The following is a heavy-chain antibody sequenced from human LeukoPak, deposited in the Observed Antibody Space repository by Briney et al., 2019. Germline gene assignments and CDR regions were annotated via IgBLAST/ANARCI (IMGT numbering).Heavy chain of an antibody. CDR1: GYTFTSYG. CDR2: INPNSGGT. V-gene: IGHV1-2*02. J-gene: IGHJ4*02. CDR3: ARARWQLVPYFDS. D-gene: IGHD6-6*01. Sequence: ASVKVSCKASGYTFTSYGISWVRQAPGQGLEWMGWINPNSGGTNFVQKFQGRVAMTRDTSISTAYLELGSLRSDDTAVYFCARARWQLVPYFDSWGQGTLVTVSS.